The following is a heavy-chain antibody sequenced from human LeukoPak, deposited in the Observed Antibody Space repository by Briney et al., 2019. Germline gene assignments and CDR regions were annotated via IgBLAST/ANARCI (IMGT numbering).Heavy chain of an antibody. D-gene: IGHD5-12*01. Sequence: PGGSLRLSCAASGFTFSSYEMNWVRQAPGKGLEWVSYISSSGSTIYYADSVKGRFTISRDNAKDSLYLQMNSLRAEGTAVYYCAKGGGYEAQYYYYYLDVWGKGTTVTISS. J-gene: IGHJ6*03. CDR3: AKGGGYEAQYYYYYLDV. CDR1: GFTFSSYE. CDR2: ISSSGSTI. V-gene: IGHV3-48*03.